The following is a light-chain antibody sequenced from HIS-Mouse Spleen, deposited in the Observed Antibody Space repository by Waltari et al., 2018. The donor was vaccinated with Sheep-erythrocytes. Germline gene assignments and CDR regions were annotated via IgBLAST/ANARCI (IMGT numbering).Light chain of an antibody. CDR1: QSISSW. J-gene: IGKJ4*01. CDR2: KAS. V-gene: IGKV1-5*03. CDR3: QQYNSYSRLT. Sequence: DMQMTQSPSTLSASVGDRVTITCRPSQSISSWLAWYQQKPGKAPKLLIYKASSLESGVPSRFSGSGSGTEFTLTISSLQPDDFATYYCQQYNSYSRLTFGGGTKVEIK.